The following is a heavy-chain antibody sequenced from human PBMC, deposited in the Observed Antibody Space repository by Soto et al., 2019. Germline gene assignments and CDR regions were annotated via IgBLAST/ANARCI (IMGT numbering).Heavy chain of an antibody. J-gene: IGHJ4*02. V-gene: IGHV4-59*01. CDR3: TFAPNWTYQLTRY. D-gene: IGHD2-2*01. Sequence: NPSETLSLTCTVSGGSLNAYFWTWIRQPPGKGLEWIGYIYYSGSTNYNPSLKSRVSISLHTSKNQFSLKLSSVTAADTAVYYCTFAPNWTYQLTRYWGRGALVTVSS. CDR2: IYYSGST. CDR1: GGSLNAYF.